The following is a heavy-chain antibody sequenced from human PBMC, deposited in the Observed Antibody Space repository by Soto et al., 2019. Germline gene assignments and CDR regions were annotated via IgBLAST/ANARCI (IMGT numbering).Heavy chain of an antibody. D-gene: IGHD3-10*01. V-gene: IGHV1-69*06. CDR2: IIPIFGTA. J-gene: IGHJ4*02. Sequence: QVQLVQSGAEVKKPGSSVKVSCKASGGTFSSYAISWVRQAPGQGLEWMGGIIPIFGTANYAQKFQGRVTITADKSTSTAYMELSSLRSEDTAVYYCARGRPYYDGSGSYYGPDDYWGQGTLVTVSS. CDR3: ARGRPYYDGSGSYYGPDDY. CDR1: GGTFSSYA.